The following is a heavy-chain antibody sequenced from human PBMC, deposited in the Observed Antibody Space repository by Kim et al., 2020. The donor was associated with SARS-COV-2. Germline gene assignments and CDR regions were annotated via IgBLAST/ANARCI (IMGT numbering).Heavy chain of an antibody. Sequence: GTEKFYVDSVKGRFTISRDNAKNSLSLQMNSLRAEDTAVYYCARSRGLDYWGQEPWSPSPQ. V-gene: IGHV3-7*01. CDR3: ARSRGLDY. J-gene: IGHJ4*01. CDR2: GTEK. D-gene: IGHD6-13*01.